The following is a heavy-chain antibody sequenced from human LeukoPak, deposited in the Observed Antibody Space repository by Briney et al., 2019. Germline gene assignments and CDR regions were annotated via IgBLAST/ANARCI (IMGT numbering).Heavy chain of an antibody. V-gene: IGHV3-30*03. J-gene: IGHJ4*02. CDR1: GFTFSSYW. Sequence: AGGSLRLSCAASGFTFSSYWMSWVRQAPGKGLEWVAVISYDGNDKYYADSVKGRFTISRDNSKNILYLQMNSLRAEDTAVYYCARCRGPCYSGQYYFEHWGQGTLVTVSS. CDR3: ARCRGPCYSGQYYFEH. CDR2: ISYDGNDK. D-gene: IGHD2-15*01.